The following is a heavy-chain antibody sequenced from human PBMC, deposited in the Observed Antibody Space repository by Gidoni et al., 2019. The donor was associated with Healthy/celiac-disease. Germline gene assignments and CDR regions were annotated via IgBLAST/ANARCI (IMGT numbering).Heavy chain of an antibody. V-gene: IGHV3-30*18. D-gene: IGHD3-10*01. CDR3: AKDPGFGDPGQWFDY. CDR1: GCHFSSYG. CDR2: ISYDGINK. Sequence: QVQLVESGGGVVQPGGALRISCAASGCHFSSYGMHWVRQAPGKGLEWVAVISYDGINKYYADSVKGRFTISRDNSKNTLYLQMNILRAEDTAVYYCAKDPGFGDPGQWFDYWGQGTLVTVSS. J-gene: IGHJ4*02.